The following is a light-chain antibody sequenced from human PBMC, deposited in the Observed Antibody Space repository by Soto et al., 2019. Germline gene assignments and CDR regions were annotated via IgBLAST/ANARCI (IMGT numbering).Light chain of an antibody. CDR2: GAS. Sequence: EIVLTQSPGTLSLSPGERATLSCRASQSVSSSYLAWYQQKPGQAPRLLIYGASSRATCIPDRFSGSGSGTDFTLTISTVEPEDFTVDYCPQHGSSPRTFGQGTTVEI. J-gene: IGKJ1*01. CDR3: PQHGSSPRT. CDR1: QSVSSSY. V-gene: IGKV3-20*01.